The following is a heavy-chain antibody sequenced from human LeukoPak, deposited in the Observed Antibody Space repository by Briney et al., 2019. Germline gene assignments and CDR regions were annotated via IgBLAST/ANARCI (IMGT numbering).Heavy chain of an antibody. CDR2: INHSGST. J-gene: IGHJ6*02. V-gene: IGHV4-34*01. D-gene: IGHD2-2*01. CDR3: ARGALSESIVVVRSSYGMDV. CDR1: GGSFSGYY. Sequence: PSETLSLTCAVYGGSFSGYYWSWIRQPPGKGPEWIGEINHSGSTNYNPSLKSRVTISVDTSKNQFSLKLSSVTAADTAVYYCARGALSESIVVVRSSYGMDVWGQGTTVTVSS.